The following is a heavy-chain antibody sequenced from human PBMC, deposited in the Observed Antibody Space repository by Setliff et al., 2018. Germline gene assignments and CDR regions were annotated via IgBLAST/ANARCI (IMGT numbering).Heavy chain of an antibody. J-gene: IGHJ4*02. D-gene: IGHD6-13*01. CDR1: GFSLNTSGMR. V-gene: IGHV2-70*04. CDR3: ARISASSSHFDY. Sequence: SGPTQVNPTQTLTLTCTFSGFSLNTSGMRVSWIRQPPGKALEWLARIDWDDDKFYSTSLKTRLTISKDTSKKQVVLTMTNMDPVDTATYYCARISASSSHFDYWGPGTLVT. CDR2: IDWDDDK.